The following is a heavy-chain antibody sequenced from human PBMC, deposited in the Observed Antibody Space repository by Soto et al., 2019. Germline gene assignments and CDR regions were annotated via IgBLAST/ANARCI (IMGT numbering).Heavy chain of an antibody. J-gene: IGHJ3*02. Sequence: QVQLVQSGAEVKKPGSSVKVSCKASGGTFSSYAISWVRQAPGQGLEWMGGIIPIFGTANYAQKCQGRVTITADKSTSTDYMELSSLRSEDTAVYYCSNDYGDYGAFDIWGQGTMVTVSS. D-gene: IGHD4-17*01. CDR2: IIPIFGTA. CDR3: SNDYGDYGAFDI. CDR1: GGTFSSYA. V-gene: IGHV1-69*06.